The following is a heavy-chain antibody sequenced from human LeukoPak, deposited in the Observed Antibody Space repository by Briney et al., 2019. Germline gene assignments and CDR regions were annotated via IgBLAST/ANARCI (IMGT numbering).Heavy chain of an antibody. J-gene: IGHJ4*02. V-gene: IGHV1-2*06. CDR1: GYTFTGYY. CDR2: INPNSGGT. CDR3: ATPPECSSGSCLSY. D-gene: IGHD2-15*01. Sequence: ASVKVSCKASGYTFTGYYMHWVRQAPGQGLEWMGRINPNSGGTNYAQKFQGRVTMTRDTSISTAYMELSSLGFDDTAVYYCATPPECSSGSCLSYWGQGTLVTVSS.